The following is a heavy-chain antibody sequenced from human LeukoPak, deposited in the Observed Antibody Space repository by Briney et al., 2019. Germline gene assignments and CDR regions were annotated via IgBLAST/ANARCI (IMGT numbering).Heavy chain of an antibody. CDR2: INHSGST. CDR1: GGSFSGYY. J-gene: IGHJ5*02. D-gene: IGHD2-2*01. V-gene: IGHV4-34*01. CDR3: AGTKIVVVPDSNGGWFDP. Sequence: PSETLSLTCSVYGGSFSGYYWSWIRQPPGKGLEWIGEINHSGSTNYNPSLKSRVTISVDTSKNQFSLKLSSVTAADTAVYYCAGTKIVVVPDSNGGWFDPWGQGTLVTVSS.